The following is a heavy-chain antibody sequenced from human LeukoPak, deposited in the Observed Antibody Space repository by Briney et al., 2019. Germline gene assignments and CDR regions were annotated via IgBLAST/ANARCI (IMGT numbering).Heavy chain of an antibody. CDR2: IKGDGSDN. CDR3: ATYGSGWSNDY. CDR1: GFTFSSYW. J-gene: IGHJ4*02. Sequence: PGGSLRLSCVASGFTFSSYWMSWVRQAPGKGLEWVANIKGDGSDNHYVDSARGRFTISRDNAKNSLYLQMNSLRAEDTAVYYCATYGSGWSNDYWGQGTLVTVSS. V-gene: IGHV3-7*02. D-gene: IGHD6-19*01.